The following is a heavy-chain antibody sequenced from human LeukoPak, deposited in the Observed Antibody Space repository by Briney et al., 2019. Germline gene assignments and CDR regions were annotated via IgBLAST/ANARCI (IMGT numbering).Heavy chain of an antibody. CDR2: INPNSGDT. V-gene: IGHV1-2*02. J-gene: IGHJ6*04. CDR3: ARTLPNYYYGMDV. Sequence: ASVKVSCKASGYTFAPYYMHWVRQAPGQGLEWMGWINPNSGDTNYAQKFQGRVTMTRDTSISTAYMEVSRLRSDDTAVYYCARTLPNYYYGMDVWGKGTTVTVSS. D-gene: IGHD1-26*01. CDR1: GYTFAPYY.